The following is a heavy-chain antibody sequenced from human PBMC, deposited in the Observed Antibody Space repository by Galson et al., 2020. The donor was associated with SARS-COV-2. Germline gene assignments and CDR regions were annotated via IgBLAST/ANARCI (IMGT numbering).Heavy chain of an antibody. Sequence: TGGSLRLSCVVSGLRFSSYWMSWVRQAPGKGLEWVANINVDGSDQYYVDSVKGRFTFSRDNAKNSLYLQMNSLRVEDTAVYYCAVIYHTDAFDIWGQGTMVTVSS. CDR3: AVIYHTDAFDI. D-gene: IGHD2-2*01. CDR1: GLRFSSYW. CDR2: INVDGSDQ. V-gene: IGHV3-7*01. J-gene: IGHJ3*02.